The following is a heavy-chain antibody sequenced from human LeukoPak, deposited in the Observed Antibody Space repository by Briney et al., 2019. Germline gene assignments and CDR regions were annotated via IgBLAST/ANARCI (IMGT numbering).Heavy chain of an antibody. CDR2: SWYDGSNR. J-gene: IGHJ4*02. V-gene: IGHV3-33*01. Sequence: GGSLRLSCGASGFTFSSYGMHWVRQAPGKGLEWVAVSWYDGSNRYYADSVKGRFTISRDDSKSALYLQMNSLRSEDTAVYYCARDRSSGYYYFDYWGQGTLVTVSS. CDR1: GFTFSSYG. D-gene: IGHD3-22*01. CDR3: ARDRSSGYYYFDY.